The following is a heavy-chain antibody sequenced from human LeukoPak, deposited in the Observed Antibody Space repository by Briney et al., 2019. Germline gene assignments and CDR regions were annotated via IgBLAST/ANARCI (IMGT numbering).Heavy chain of an antibody. CDR2: ISYDGSNK. J-gene: IGHJ4*02. Sequence: GGSLRLSCAASGFTFSSYAMHWVRQAPGKGLEWVAVISYDGSNKYYADSVKGRFTISRDNAKNTLYLQMNSLRAEDTAVYYCARRLTPPDYWGQGTLVTVSS. V-gene: IGHV3-30-3*01. CDR1: GFTFSSYA. CDR3: ARRLTPPDY.